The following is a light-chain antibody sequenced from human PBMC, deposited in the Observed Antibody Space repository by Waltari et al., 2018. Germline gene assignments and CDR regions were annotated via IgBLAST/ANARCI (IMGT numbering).Light chain of an antibody. CDR2: GAS. J-gene: IGKJ4*01. CDR1: QSVYTN. CDR3: QQYNKWPLT. V-gene: IGKV3D-15*01. Sequence: EIVLTQSPATLSVSLRERATLSCRASQSVYTNLAWYQQRPGQAPRLLIYGASTRGTDIPARFSGSGSGTEFTLTITTLQSEDLAVYYCQQYNKWPLTFGGGTKVEI.